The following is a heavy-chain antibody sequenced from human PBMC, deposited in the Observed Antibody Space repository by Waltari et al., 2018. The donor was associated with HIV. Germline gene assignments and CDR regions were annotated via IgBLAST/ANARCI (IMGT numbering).Heavy chain of an antibody. Sequence: EVQLVESGGGLVQHGGSLRLSCAASGFTFSNHWMSWVRQAPGKGLGWVANIKQDGSEKYYVDSVKGRFTISRDNAKNSLYLQMNSLRAEDTAVYFCAREGAVASSDYWGQGTLVTVSS. CDR2: IKQDGSEK. CDR1: GFTFSNHW. CDR3: AREGAVASSDY. D-gene: IGHD6-19*01. V-gene: IGHV3-7*01. J-gene: IGHJ4*02.